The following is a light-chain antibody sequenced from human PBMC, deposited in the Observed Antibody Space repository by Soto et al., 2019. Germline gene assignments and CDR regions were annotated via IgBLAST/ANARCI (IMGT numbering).Light chain of an antibody. CDR1: QSVSSY. CDR2: DAS. V-gene: IGKV3-15*01. J-gene: IGKJ2*01. CDR3: QHYNDWPPKQYT. Sequence: IVMTQSPATLSVSPGERATLSCRASQSVSSYLAWYQQKPGQAPRLLIYDASTRATGIPARFSGSGSGTEFTLTISSLQSEDFAVYYCQHYNDWPPKQYTFGQGTKLEIK.